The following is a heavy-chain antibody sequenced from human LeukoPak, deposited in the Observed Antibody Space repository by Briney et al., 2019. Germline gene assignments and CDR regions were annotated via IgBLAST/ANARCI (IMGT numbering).Heavy chain of an antibody. CDR2: ISSSSSYI. Sequence: GGSLRLSCAASGFTFSSYSMNWVRQAPGKGLEWVSSISSSSSYIYYADSVKGRFTISRDNAKNSLYLQMNSLRAEDTAVYYCARDASYYYGSGRTLSNGPYYGMDVWGQGTTVTVSS. V-gene: IGHV3-21*01. J-gene: IGHJ6*02. CDR3: ARDASYYYGSGRTLSNGPYYGMDV. D-gene: IGHD3-10*01. CDR1: GFTFSSYS.